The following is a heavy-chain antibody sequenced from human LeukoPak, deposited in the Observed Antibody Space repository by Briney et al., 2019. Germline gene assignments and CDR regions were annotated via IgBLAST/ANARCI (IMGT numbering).Heavy chain of an antibody. CDR1: GYTFTSYG. CDR2: ISAYNGNT. D-gene: IGHD2-2*01. V-gene: IGHV1-18*01. Sequence: GASVKVSCKASGYTFTSYGVSWVRQAPGQGLEWMGWISAYNGNTNSAQKFQGRVTLTTDTSTSTAYMELRSLRVDYTAVYYCARDLGQLLFDYWGQGTLVTVSS. CDR3: ARDLGQLLFDY. J-gene: IGHJ4*02.